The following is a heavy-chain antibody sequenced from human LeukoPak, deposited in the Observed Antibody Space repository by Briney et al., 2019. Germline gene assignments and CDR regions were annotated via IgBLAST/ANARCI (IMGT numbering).Heavy chain of an antibody. CDR2: FDPDVGET. J-gene: IGHJ4*02. D-gene: IGHD2-2*03. Sequence: ASVKVSCKVSVYTLIELSMHWVRQAPGKGLEWMGGFDPDVGETNYPQKFQGRVTMTEGTSTDTAYMELSSLRSEDTAVYYCATVGYCSSTSWARGFDYWGQGTLVTVSS. CDR1: VYTLIELS. CDR3: ATVGYCSSTSWARGFDY. V-gene: IGHV1-24*01.